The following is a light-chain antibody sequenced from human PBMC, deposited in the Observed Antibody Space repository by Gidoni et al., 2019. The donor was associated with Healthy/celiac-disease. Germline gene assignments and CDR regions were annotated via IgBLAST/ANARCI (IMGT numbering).Light chain of an antibody. CDR2: GAS. J-gene: IGKJ2*01. V-gene: IGKV3-20*01. Sequence: EIVLTQSPGTLSLSPGERATLSCRASQSVSSSYLAWYQQKPGQAPRLLIYGASSMATGIPDRFSGSGSGTDFTLTISRLEPEDFAVYYCQQYGSSPHTFGQXTKLEIK. CDR3: QQYGSSPHT. CDR1: QSVSSSY.